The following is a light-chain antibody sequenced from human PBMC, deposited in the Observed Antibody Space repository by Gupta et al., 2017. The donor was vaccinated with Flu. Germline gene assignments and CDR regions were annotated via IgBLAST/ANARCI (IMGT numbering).Light chain of an antibody. CDR2: DVS. J-gene: IGLJ1*01. Sequence: QSALTQPRSVSGSPGQSVTISCSATSTDVGAYNYVSWYQQYPDKAPKLMIYDVSKRPSGVPDRFSGSKSGNTASLTISGLQAEDEADYYCCSYAARSSYVFGTGTKVTVL. CDR3: CSYAARSSYV. CDR1: STDVGAYNY. V-gene: IGLV2-11*01.